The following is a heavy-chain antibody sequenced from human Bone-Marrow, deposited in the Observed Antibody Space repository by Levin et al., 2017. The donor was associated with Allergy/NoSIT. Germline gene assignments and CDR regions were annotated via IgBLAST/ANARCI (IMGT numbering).Heavy chain of an antibody. CDR1: GGSFSSPDYY. CDR2: ISGSGAT. J-gene: IGHJ5*02. D-gene: IGHD1-26*01. Sequence: SETLSLTCTVSGVSGGSFSSPDYYWTWFRQPPGRGLEWIGYISGSGATYYNPSLRSRLTMSIDTSKNQFSLRLSSVTAADTAVYFRARKPGNTLVKFDPWGHGTLVTVSS. V-gene: IGHV4-30-4*01. CDR3: ARKPGNTLVKFDP.